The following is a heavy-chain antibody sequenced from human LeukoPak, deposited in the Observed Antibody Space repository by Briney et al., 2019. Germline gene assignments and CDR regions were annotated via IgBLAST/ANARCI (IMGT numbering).Heavy chain of an antibody. V-gene: IGHV1-18*01. J-gene: IGHJ4*02. Sequence: ASVKVSCKASGYTFRNHGITWVRQAPGQGLEWMGWISCYNGDTHYAQNLQDRVTMTTDTSTSTAYMELRSLRSDDTAVYYCARDPTNTSGYYAYFDYWGQGTLVTVSS. CDR2: ISCYNGDT. CDR3: ARDPTNTSGYYAYFDY. D-gene: IGHD5-12*01. CDR1: GYTFRNHG.